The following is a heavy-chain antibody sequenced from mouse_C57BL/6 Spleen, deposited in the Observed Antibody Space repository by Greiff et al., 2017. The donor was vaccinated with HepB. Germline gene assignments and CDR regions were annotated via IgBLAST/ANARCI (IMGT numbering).Heavy chain of an antibody. J-gene: IGHJ2*01. V-gene: IGHV5-12*01. CDR1: GFTFSDYY. D-gene: IGHD1-1*01. Sequence: EVMLVESGGGLVQPGGSLKLSCAASGFTFSDYYMYWVRQTPEKRLEWVAYISNGGGSTYYPDTVKGRFTISRDNAKNTLYLQMSRLKSEDTAMYYCARDYYGSRGFDYWGQGTTLTVSS. CDR3: ARDYYGSRGFDY. CDR2: ISNGGGST.